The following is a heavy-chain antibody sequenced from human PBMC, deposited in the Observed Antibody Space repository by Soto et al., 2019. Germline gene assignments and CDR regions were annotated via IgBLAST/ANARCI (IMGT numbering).Heavy chain of an antibody. CDR1: GGSINSGGSF. CDR3: ARGGWDFYGSGSYPPDY. D-gene: IGHD3-10*01. CDR2: IYYSGST. J-gene: IGHJ4*02. V-gene: IGHV4-31*03. Sequence: QVQLQESGPGLVKPSQTLSLTCTVSGGSINSGGSFWNWIRQRPGEGPEWIGYIYYSGSTYYNPSLKSRVTISLDTSKNQFSLKMSSVTAADTAVYYCARGGWDFYGSGSYPPDYWGQGTLVTVSS.